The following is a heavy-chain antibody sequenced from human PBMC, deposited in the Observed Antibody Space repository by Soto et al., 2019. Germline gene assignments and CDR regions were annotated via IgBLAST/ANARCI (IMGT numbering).Heavy chain of an antibody. V-gene: IGHV1-18*01. CDR3: TRDEGGSYAPTFDY. CDR1: GYTFPSYG. D-gene: IGHD1-26*01. CDR2: ISPYNAKT. Sequence: QVQLVQSEAEVKKPGASVKVSCKASGYTFPSYGISWVRQAPGQGLEWMGWISPYNAKTNYAQKFQGRVTMTTDTSTNTAYMELRGLRYDDTAVYYCTRDEGGSYAPTFDYWGQGTLVTVSS. J-gene: IGHJ4*02.